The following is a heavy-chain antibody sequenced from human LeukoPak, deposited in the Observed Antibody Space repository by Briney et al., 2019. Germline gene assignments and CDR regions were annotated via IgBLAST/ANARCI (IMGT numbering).Heavy chain of an antibody. CDR1: GDSISTYY. V-gene: IGHV4-59*01. J-gene: IGHJ4*02. D-gene: IGHD3-10*01. CDR2: IYYRVTS. Sequence: SETLSLTCTVSGDSISTYYWSRIRQPPGKGLEWIGYIYYRVTSDYNPSLKSRVTMSVDMSTRQISLKLSSVTAADTAVYYCARAVGGDGSGSLWGPGTLVTVSS. CDR3: ARAVGGDGSGSL.